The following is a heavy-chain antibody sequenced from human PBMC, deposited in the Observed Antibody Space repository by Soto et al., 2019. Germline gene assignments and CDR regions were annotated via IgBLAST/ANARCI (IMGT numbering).Heavy chain of an antibody. Sequence: WGSLRLSCAASGFTFSTYLMSWVRQAPGKGLEWVANIKYDGSETYYVDSVKGRFTISRDNAKNSLYLQMNSLRGEDTAVYYCARYSSAWGLWGQGTLVTVYS. CDR2: IKYDGSET. CDR1: GFTFSTYL. V-gene: IGHV3-7*01. J-gene: IGHJ4*02. D-gene: IGHD6-19*01. CDR3: ARYSSAWGL.